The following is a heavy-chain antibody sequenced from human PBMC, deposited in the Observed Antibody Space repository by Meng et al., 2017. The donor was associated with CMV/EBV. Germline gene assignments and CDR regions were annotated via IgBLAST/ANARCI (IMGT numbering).Heavy chain of an antibody. CDR2: INPNSGGT. J-gene: IGHJ5*02. CDR1: GYTSTGYY. D-gene: IGHD2-2*01. Sequence: ASVKVSCKASGYTSTGYYMHWVRQAPGQGLEWMGWINPNSGGTNYAQKFQGRVTMTRDTSISTAYMELSRLRSDDTAVYYCARVRYCSSTSCPYRGNNWFDPWGQGTLVTVSS. V-gene: IGHV1-2*02. CDR3: ARVRYCSSTSCPYRGNNWFDP.